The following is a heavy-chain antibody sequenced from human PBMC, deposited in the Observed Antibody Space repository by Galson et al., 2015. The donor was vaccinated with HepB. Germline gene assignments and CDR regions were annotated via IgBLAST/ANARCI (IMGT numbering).Heavy chain of an antibody. CDR2: FDPEDGET. V-gene: IGHV1-24*01. J-gene: IGHJ4*02. CDR3: ATFTMIVVVNPRARTENY. Sequence: SVKVSCKVSGYTLTELSMHWVRQAPGKGLEWMGGFDPEDGETIYAQKFQGRVTMTEDTSTDTAYMELSSLRSEDTAVYYCATFTMIVVVNPRARTENYWGQGTLVTVSS. CDR1: GYTLTELS. D-gene: IGHD3-22*01.